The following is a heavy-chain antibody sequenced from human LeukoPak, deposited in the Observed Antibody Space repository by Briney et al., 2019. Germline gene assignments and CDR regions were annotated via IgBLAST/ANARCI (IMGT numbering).Heavy chain of an antibody. V-gene: IGHV4-59*08. D-gene: IGHD3-3*01. J-gene: IGHJ6*03. Sequence: PSETLSLTCTVSGGSISSYYWSWIRQPPGKGLEWIGYIYYSGSTNYNPSLKSRVTISVDTSKNQFSLKLSSVTAADTAVYYCARVFGTNPYYYYYMDVWGKGTMVTVSS. CDR3: ARVFGTNPYYYYYMDV. CDR1: GGSISSYY. CDR2: IYYSGST.